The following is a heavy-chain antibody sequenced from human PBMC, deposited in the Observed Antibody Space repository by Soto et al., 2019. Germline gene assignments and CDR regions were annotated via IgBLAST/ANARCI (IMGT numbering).Heavy chain of an antibody. CDR2: INHSGST. D-gene: IGHD6-13*01. Sequence: ASETLSLTCAVYGGSFSGYYWSWTRQPPGKGLEWIGEINHSGSTNYNPSLKSRVTISVDTSKNQFSLKLSSVTAADTAVYYCARPRYSSSWYRIPSYFDYWGQGTLVTVSS. J-gene: IGHJ4*02. CDR3: ARPRYSSSWYRIPSYFDY. V-gene: IGHV4-34*01. CDR1: GGSFSGYY.